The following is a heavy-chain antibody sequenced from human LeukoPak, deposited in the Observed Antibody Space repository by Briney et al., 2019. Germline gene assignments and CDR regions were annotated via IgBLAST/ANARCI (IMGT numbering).Heavy chain of an antibody. V-gene: IGHV4-38-2*02. CDR1: GYSISSGYY. CDR3: ARAGTLVWGSYLRFDY. D-gene: IGHD3-16*01. CDR2: IYHSGST. Sequence: SETLSLTCTVSGYSISSGYYWGWIRQPPGKGLEWIGSIYHSGSTYYNPSLKSRVTISVDTSKNQFSLTLSCVTAADTAVYYCARAGTLVWGSYLRFDYWGQGTLVTVSS. J-gene: IGHJ4*02.